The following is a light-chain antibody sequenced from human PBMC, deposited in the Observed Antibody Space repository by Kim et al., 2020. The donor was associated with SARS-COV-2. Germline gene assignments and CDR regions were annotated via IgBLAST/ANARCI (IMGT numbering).Light chain of an antibody. Sequence: AGATATMSCGRNIIGRESVHWYQRRPGQAPTVLRYNEYERPSGIPERFSGSTSGNTATLTISRVEAGDEADYHCQVWDFNRGLAIFGGGTQLTVL. CDR1: IIGRES. J-gene: IGLJ2*01. CDR3: QVWDFNRGLAI. V-gene: IGLV3-21*01. CDR2: NEY.